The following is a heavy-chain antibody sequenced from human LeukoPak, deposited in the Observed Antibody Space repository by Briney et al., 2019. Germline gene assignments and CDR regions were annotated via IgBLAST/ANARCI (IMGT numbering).Heavy chain of an antibody. J-gene: IGHJ5*02. CDR3: ARAVPLGSRPGSDHNWFDP. CDR1: GFTFSSYD. D-gene: IGHD3-10*01. CDR2: IGTAGDT. Sequence: GGSLRLSCAASGFTFSSYDTHWVRQATGKGLEWVSAIGTAGDTYYPGSVKGRFTISRENAKNSLYLQMNSLRAGDTAVYYCARAVPLGSRPGSDHNWFDPWGQGTLVTVSS. V-gene: IGHV3-13*01.